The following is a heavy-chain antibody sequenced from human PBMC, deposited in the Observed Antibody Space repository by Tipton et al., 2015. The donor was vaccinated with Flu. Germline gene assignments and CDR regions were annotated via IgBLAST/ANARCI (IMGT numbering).Heavy chain of an antibody. CDR3: ARNTLGSFDY. V-gene: IGHV4-4*07. CDR1: GASINSYH. J-gene: IGHJ4*02. Sequence: TLSLTCTVSGASINSYHWTWIRQPAGKGLEWIGRIYTSGGGGTDYNPSLRSRVTVSVDTSKNQVSLKLGSVTAAYTAVYYCARNTLGSFDYWGQGTLVTVSS. D-gene: IGHD7-27*01. CDR2: IYTSGGGGT.